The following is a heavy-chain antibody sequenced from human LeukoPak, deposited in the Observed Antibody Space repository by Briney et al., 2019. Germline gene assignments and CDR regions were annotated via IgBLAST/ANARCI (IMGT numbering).Heavy chain of an antibody. CDR2: FYYCGST. J-gene: IGHJ4*02. D-gene: IGHD1-26*01. CDR1: GGSISSRNFS. Sequence: PSETLSLTCTDSGGSISSRNFSWGWIRQPPGKGLEWIGNFYYCGSTYYNPSLKRRATVSGDISKNQLSLKLSSVTAADTAVYFCARSSGSYNVFEYWGQGTLVTVSS. CDR3: ARSSGSYNVFEY. V-gene: IGHV4-39*01.